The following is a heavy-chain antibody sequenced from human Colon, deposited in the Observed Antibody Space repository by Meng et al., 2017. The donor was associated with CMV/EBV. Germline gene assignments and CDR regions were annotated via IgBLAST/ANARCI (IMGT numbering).Heavy chain of an antibody. CDR3: AKDGGAYYGGYQFDY. J-gene: IGHJ4*02. Sequence: ASGFIFSTSGLHWVRLAPGKGLEWVAVIWYDGTKKYYEDSVKGRFTISRDNSKNTVNLQMNSLRVEDTAIYYCAKDGGAYYGGYQFDYWGQGTLVTVSS. D-gene: IGHD6-25*01. CDR1: GFIFSTSG. CDR2: IWYDGTKK. V-gene: IGHV3-33*06.